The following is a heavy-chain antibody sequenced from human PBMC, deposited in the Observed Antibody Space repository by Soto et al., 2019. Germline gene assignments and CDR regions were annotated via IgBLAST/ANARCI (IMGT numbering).Heavy chain of an antibody. J-gene: IGHJ4*02. Sequence: QLGGSLRLSCAASGFTFGSYWIHWFRQAPGKGLVWVSRINSDGSTTNYADSVKGRFTISRDNAKNTVYLQMNSLRAEDTAVYYCARGGFKQWLLDYWGQGTLVTVSS. CDR3: ARGGFKQWLLDY. CDR1: GFTFGSYW. V-gene: IGHV3-74*01. CDR2: INSDGSTT. D-gene: IGHD6-19*01.